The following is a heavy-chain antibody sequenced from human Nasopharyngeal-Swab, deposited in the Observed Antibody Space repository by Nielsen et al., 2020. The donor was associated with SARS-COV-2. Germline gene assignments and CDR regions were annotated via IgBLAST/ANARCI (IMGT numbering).Heavy chain of an antibody. CDR3: ASKALGYYYMDV. Sequence: GESLKISCAASGFTFSSYVMHWVRQAPGKGLEWVADISYDATSIYYADSVKGRFTISRDNSKNTLYLQMNSLRAEDTAVYYCASKALGYYYMDVWGKGTTVTVSS. CDR2: ISYDATSI. D-gene: IGHD3-16*01. V-gene: IGHV3-30*03. J-gene: IGHJ6*03. CDR1: GFTFSSYV.